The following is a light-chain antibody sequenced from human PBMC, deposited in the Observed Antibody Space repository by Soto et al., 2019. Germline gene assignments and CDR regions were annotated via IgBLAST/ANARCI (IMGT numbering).Light chain of an antibody. J-gene: IGKJ5*01. Sequence: DIQMNQSPSSLSASVGDRVTITCRASQTISNYLNWYQQKPGKAPKLLIYAASSLQRGVPSRFSGSGSGTDFTLTIGSLQPEDFATYYCQQSYSPPPITFGQGTRLEIK. CDR1: QTISNY. V-gene: IGKV1-39*01. CDR3: QQSYSPPPIT. CDR2: AAS.